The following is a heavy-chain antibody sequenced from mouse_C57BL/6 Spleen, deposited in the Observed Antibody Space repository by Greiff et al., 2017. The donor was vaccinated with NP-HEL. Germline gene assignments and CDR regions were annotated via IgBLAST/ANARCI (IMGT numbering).Heavy chain of an antibody. CDR1: GYTFTSYW. D-gene: IGHD1-1*01. V-gene: IGHV1-52*01. CDR2: IDPSDSET. J-gene: IGHJ2*01. Sequence: QVQLQQPGAELVRPGSSVKLSCKASGYTFTSYWLHWVKQRPIQGLEWIGNIDPSDSETHYNQKFKDKATLTVDKSSSTAYMQLSSLTSEDSAVYYCARESTVVAGKCFDYWGQGTTLTVSS. CDR3: ARESTVVAGKCFDY.